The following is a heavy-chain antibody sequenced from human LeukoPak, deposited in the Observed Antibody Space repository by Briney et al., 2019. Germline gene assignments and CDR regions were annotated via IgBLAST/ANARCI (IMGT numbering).Heavy chain of an antibody. CDR2: IYYSGST. CDR1: GGSISSYY. D-gene: IGHD2-2*03. J-gene: IGHJ5*02. V-gene: IGHV4-59*01. CDR3: ARESGYCSSPSCYGFDP. Sequence: SETLSLTCTVSGGSISSYYWSWIRQPPGKGLEWIGYIYYSGSTKYNPSLKSRVTISIDTSKNQFSLRLSSVTAADTAVYYCARESGYCSSPSCYGFDPWGQGTLVTVSS.